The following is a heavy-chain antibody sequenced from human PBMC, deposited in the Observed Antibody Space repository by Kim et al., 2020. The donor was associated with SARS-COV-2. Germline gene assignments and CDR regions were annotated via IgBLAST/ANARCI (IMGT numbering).Heavy chain of an antibody. CDR3: AREVAYSSGWYYFDY. J-gene: IGHJ4*02. Sequence: SETLSLTCTVSGGSVSSGSYYWSWIRQPPGKGLEWIGYIYYSGSTNYNPSLKSRVTISVDTSKNQFSLKLSSVTAADTAVYYCAREVAYSSGWYYFDYWGQGTLVTVSS. CDR2: IYYSGST. CDR1: GGSVSSGSYY. V-gene: IGHV4-61*01. D-gene: IGHD6-19*01.